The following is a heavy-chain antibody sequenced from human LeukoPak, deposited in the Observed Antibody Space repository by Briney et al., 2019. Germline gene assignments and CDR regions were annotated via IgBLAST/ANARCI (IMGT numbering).Heavy chain of an antibody. Sequence: GGSLRLSCAASGFTFSSYGMHWVRQAPGKGLEWVAFIRYDGSNKYYADSVKGRFTISRDNSKNTLYLQMNSLRAEDTAVYYCAKEYSRDGYTNDAFDIWGQGTMVTVSS. J-gene: IGHJ3*02. D-gene: IGHD5-24*01. CDR2: IRYDGSNK. CDR1: GFTFSSYG. V-gene: IGHV3-30*02. CDR3: AKEYSRDGYTNDAFDI.